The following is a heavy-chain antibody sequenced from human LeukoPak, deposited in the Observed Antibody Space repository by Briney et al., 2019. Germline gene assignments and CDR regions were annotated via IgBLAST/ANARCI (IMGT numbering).Heavy chain of an antibody. CDR1: GGSISSYY. D-gene: IGHD2-2*02. J-gene: IGHJ5*02. V-gene: IGHV4-59*01. CDR2: IYYSGST. CDR3: ARVPHCSSTSCYTRGSWFDP. Sequence: SETLSLTCTVSGGSISSYYWSWIRQPPGKGLEWIGYIYYSGSTNYNPSLKSRVTISVDTSKNQFSLKLSSVTAADTAVYYCARVPHCSSTSCYTRGSWFDPWGQGTLVTVSS.